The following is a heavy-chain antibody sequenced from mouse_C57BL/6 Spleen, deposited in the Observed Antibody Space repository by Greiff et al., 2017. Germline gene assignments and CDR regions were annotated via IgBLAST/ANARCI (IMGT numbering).Heavy chain of an antibody. CDR3: AAFYYGIYDYAMDY. CDR1: GYTFTSYW. D-gene: IGHD2-1*01. Sequence: QVQLQQPGAELVMPGASVKLSCKASGYTFTSYWMHWVKQRPGQGLEWIGEIDPSDSYTNYNQKFKGKSTLTVDKSSSTAYMQLSSLTSEDSAVYYCAAFYYGIYDYAMDYWGQGTSVTVSS. J-gene: IGHJ4*01. V-gene: IGHV1-69*01. CDR2: IDPSDSYT.